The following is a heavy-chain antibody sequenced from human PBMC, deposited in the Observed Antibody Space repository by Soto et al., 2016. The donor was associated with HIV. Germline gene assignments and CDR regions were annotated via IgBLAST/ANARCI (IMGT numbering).Heavy chain of an antibody. J-gene: IGHJ3*02. D-gene: IGHD3-22*01. Sequence: QVQLVQSGAEVKKPGSSVKVSCKASGGTFSRYAFSWVRQAPGQGLEWMGIINPSGGSTSYAQKFQGRVTMTRDTSTNIVYMELSSLRSEDTAVYYCARVGGGYYDSSGYYHGAFDIWGPGTMVTVSS. CDR2: INPSGGST. CDR3: ARVGGGYYDSSGYYHGAFDI. V-gene: IGHV1-46*03. CDR1: GGTFSRYA.